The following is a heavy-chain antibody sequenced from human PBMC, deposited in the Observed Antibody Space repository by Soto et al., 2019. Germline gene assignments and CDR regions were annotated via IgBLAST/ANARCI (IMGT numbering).Heavy chain of an antibody. D-gene: IGHD3-10*01. CDR2: ISAYNDNT. J-gene: IGHJ4*02. CDR1: GFTFTSYA. CDR3: AGGWFGEFVSYFDY. Sequence: ASVKVSCKASGFTFTSYAISWVRQAPGQGLEWMGWISAYNDNTNYAQKLQGRVTMTTDTSTSTAHMELRSLRSDDTAVYYCAGGWFGEFVSYFDYWGQGTLVTVSS. V-gene: IGHV1-18*01.